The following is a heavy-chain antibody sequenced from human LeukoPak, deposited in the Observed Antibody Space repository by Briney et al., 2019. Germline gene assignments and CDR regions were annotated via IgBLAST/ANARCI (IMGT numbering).Heavy chain of an antibody. J-gene: IGHJ4*02. CDR3: ARRYDYVWGSYRPIDY. CDR2: ISSSSSYI. D-gene: IGHD3-16*02. CDR1: GFTFSSYS. V-gene: IGHV3-21*01. Sequence: PGGSLRLSCAASGFTFSSYSMNWVRQAPGKGLEWVSSISSSSSYIYYADSVKGRFTISRDNAKNSLCLQMNSLRAEDTAVYYCARRYDYVWGSYRPIDYWGQGTLVTVSS.